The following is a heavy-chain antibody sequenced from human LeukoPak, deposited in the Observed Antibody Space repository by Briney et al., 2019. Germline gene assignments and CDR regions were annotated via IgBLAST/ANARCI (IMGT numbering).Heavy chain of an antibody. D-gene: IGHD1-7*01. CDR3: ATANNWNYALGY. CDR2: ISAYNGNT. J-gene: IGHJ4*02. CDR1: GYTFTSYD. Sequence: GASVKVSCKASGYTFTSYDINWVRQAPGQGLEWVGWISAYNGNTNYAQKLQGRVTMTTDTSTGTAYMELRSLRSDDTAMYYCATANNWNYALGYWGQGTLVTVSS. V-gene: IGHV1-18*01.